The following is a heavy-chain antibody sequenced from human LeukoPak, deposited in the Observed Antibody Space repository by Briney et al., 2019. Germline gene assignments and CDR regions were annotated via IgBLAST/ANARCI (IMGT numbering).Heavy chain of an antibody. CDR3: ARGPLRYCSSTSCYASGWYNY. CDR1: VGSFSGYY. CDR2: INHSGST. D-gene: IGHD2-2*01. Sequence: SETLSLTCAVYVGSFSGYYWSWIRQPPGKGLEWIGEINHSGSTNYNPSLKSRVTISVDTFKNQFSLKLSSVTAADTAVYYCARGPLRYCSSTSCYASGWYNYWGQGTLVTVSS. J-gene: IGHJ4*02. V-gene: IGHV4-34*01.